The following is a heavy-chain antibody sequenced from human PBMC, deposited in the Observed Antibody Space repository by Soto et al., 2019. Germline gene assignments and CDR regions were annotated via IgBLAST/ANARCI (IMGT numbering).Heavy chain of an antibody. CDR1: ARSFSGYY. CDR3: ARATFFRKVYYDATDYYFFDY. CDR2: VIHTGRT. V-gene: IGHV4-34*12. J-gene: IGHJ4*02. Sequence: PSETLSLTCTVYARSFSGYYWSWIRQPPGKGLEWIGEVIHTGRTNYNPSLKGRVTISVDTSKNQFSLNLSSVTAADTAVYYCARATFFRKVYYDATDYYFFDYWGQGTLVTVSS. D-gene: IGHD3-22*01.